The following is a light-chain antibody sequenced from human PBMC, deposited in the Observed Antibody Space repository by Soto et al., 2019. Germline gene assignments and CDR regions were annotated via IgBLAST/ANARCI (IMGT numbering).Light chain of an antibody. CDR2: GAS. CDR3: SAGTTCPPNP. J-gene: IGKJ5*01. Sequence: RSPGTPSLSQRKIATLSCRASQSVSRNYLAWYQQKPGQAPRLLIYGASSRATGIPDRFSGSGSGTDFTLTISCLLPEDAAIQYRSAGTTCPPNPFG. CDR1: QSVSRNY. V-gene: IGKV3-20*01.